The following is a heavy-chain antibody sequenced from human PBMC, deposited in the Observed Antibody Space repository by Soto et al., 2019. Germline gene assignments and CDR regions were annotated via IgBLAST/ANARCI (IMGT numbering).Heavy chain of an antibody. CDR1: GYTFTGYF. CDR2: ITPNSGAT. CDR3: ARGGGTILAPLP. J-gene: IGHJ5*02. Sequence: ASVKVSCKASGYTFTGYFMHWVRQAPGQGLEWMGWITPNSGATKYAQKFQGRVTLSRDTSIRTAYRELTGFRSDDTAVYYCARGGGTILAPLPWGQGTQVTVSS. D-gene: IGHD3-3*01. V-gene: IGHV1-2*02.